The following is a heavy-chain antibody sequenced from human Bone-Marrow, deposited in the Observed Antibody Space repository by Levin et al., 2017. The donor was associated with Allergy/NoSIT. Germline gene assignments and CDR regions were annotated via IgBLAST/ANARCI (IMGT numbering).Heavy chain of an antibody. CDR3: ARDQAPHGMDV. V-gene: IGHV3-30*04. CDR1: GFTFNSYS. J-gene: IGHJ6*02. Sequence: GESLKISCAASGFTFNSYSIHWVRQTPGKGLEWVAVISYGGSDKYYAESVKGRFTISRDNSKKTVYLQVNSLRREDTAVYYCARDQAPHGMDVWGQGTTVIVSS. CDR2: ISYGGSDK.